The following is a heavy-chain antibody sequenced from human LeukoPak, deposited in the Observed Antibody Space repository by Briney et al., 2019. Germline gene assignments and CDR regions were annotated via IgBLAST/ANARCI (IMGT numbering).Heavy chain of an antibody. J-gene: IGHJ4*02. CDR3: ARQGYSSSSRFDY. Sequence: GESLKISCKGSGYSFTNYWIGWVRQMPGKGLEWMGIIYPGDSDTRYSPSFQGQVTISADKSISTAYLQWSSLKASDTAMYYCARQGYSSSSRFDYWGQGTLVTVSS. CDR1: GYSFTNYW. CDR2: IYPGDSDT. V-gene: IGHV5-51*01. D-gene: IGHD6-6*01.